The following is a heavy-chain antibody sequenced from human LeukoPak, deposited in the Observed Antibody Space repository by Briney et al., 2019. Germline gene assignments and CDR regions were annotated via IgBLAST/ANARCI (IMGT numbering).Heavy chain of an antibody. Sequence: GGSLRLSCTASGFTFRRYTMNWVRQAPGKGLEWVSSVSSISAYLYYADSVRGRFTVFRDNTQNTLYLQLGSLRAEDTALYYCAREGLLTRLSSSDAFDIWGQGTMVTVSS. V-gene: IGHV3-21*06. CDR2: VSSISAYL. CDR3: AREGLLTRLSSSDAFDI. CDR1: GFTFRRYT. D-gene: IGHD3-9*01. J-gene: IGHJ3*02.